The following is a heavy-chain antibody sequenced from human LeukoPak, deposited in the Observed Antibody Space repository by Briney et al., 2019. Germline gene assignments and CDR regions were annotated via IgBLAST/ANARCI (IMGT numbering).Heavy chain of an antibody. Sequence: PSETLSLTCVVSGGSISGGSYSWSWIRQPPGKGLEWIGYIYSGGSAYYNPSLESPLTISVDTSKNHFSLKLNSVTAADTAVYYCARGDWNHFDSWGQGTLITVSS. CDR1: GGSISGGSYS. J-gene: IGHJ4*02. CDR2: IYSGGSA. CDR3: ARGDWNHFDS. D-gene: IGHD1-1*01. V-gene: IGHV4-30-4*07.